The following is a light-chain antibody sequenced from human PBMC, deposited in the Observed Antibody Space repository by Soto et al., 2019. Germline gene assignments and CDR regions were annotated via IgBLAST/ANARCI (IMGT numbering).Light chain of an antibody. CDR2: DAS. Sequence: EIVLTQSPGTLSLSPGERATLSCRASQSVSSNLAWYQQKPGQAPRLLIYDASNRATGIPARFSGSGSGTDFTLTISSLGPEDFAVYYCQQRSNWPPITFGQGTRLEIK. CDR3: QQRSNWPPIT. J-gene: IGKJ5*01. V-gene: IGKV3-11*01. CDR1: QSVSSN.